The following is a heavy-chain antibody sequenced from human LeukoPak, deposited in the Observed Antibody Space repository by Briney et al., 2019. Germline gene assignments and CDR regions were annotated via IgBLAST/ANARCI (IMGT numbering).Heavy chain of an antibody. Sequence: GGSLRLSCVASGFTFSSYSMNWVRQAPGKGLEWVSSISSSSSYIYYADSVKGRFTISRDNAKNSLYLQMNSLRAEDTAVYYCARGDRDLYCSSTSCYPVLGGQGTLDTVSS. V-gene: IGHV3-21*01. CDR1: GFTFSSYS. CDR2: ISSSSSYI. J-gene: IGHJ4*02. CDR3: ARGDRDLYCSSTSCYPVL. D-gene: IGHD2-2*01.